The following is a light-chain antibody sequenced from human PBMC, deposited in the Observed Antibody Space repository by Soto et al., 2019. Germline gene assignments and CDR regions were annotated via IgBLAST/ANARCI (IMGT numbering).Light chain of an antibody. J-gene: IGKJ2*01. V-gene: IGKV2-24*01. CDR2: MVS. CDR3: MQSTQDPHT. Sequence: IMMTQTPLSSPVTLGQSASISCRSSQSLVHGDGNTYLNWIQQRPGQSSRLLIYMVSKRFSGVPDRFSGSGAGTDFTLKISRVEAEDVGVYYCMQSTQDPHTFGQGTKLEIK. CDR1: QSLVHGDGNTY.